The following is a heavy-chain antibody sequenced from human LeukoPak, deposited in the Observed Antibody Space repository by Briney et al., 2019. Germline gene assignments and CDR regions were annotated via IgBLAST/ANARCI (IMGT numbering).Heavy chain of an antibody. V-gene: IGHV1-3*01. D-gene: IGHD3-10*01. Sequence: ASVEVSCKASGYTFTSYAIHWVRQAPGQRLEWMGWINPGTANTKYSQKFQARVTITRDTSASTAYMELSSLRSEDTAVYYCARDQRYGSGTYYNPDYYGMDVWGQGTTVTVSS. CDR2: INPGTANT. CDR1: GYTFTSYA. CDR3: ARDQRYGSGTYYNPDYYGMDV. J-gene: IGHJ6*02.